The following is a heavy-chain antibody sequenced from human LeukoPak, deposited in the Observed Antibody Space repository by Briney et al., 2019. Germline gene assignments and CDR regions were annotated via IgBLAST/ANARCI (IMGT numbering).Heavy chain of an antibody. J-gene: IGHJ4*02. CDR1: GFTFSDSY. V-gene: IGHV3-11*06. CDR2: ITSSSDYT. CDR3: ATDSGSSYGSSNY. D-gene: IGHD5-18*01. Sequence: PGGSLRLSCAASGFTFSDSYMSGIRQAPGKGLEWVSYITSSSDYTNYVDSVKGRFTISRDNAKNSLYLQMNSLRAEDTAVYYCATDSGSSYGSSNYWGQGTLVTVSS.